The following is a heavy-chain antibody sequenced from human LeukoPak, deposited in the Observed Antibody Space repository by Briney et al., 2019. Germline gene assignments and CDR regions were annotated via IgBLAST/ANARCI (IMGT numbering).Heavy chain of an antibody. CDR2: MNPNRGNT. D-gene: IGHD2-21*01. J-gene: IGHJ6*02. CDR1: GYTFTSYD. V-gene: IGHV1-8*01. CDR3: ARGGAYGYLFLYYYYYGMDV. Sequence: EASVKVSCKASGYTFTSYDINWVRQATGQGLEWMGWMNPNRGNTGYAQKFQGRVTMTRNTSISTAYMELSSLRSEDTAVYYCARGGAYGYLFLYYYYYGMDVWGQGTTVTVSS.